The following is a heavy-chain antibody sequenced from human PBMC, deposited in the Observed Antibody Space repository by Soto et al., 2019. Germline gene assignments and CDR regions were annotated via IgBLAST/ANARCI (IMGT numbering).Heavy chain of an antibody. D-gene: IGHD3-3*01. CDR2: ISGSGGST. Sequence: GGSLRLSCAASGFTFSSYAMSWVRQAPGKGLEWVSAISGSGGSTYYADSVKGRFTISRDNSKNTLYLQMNSLRAEDTAVYYCAKERVEDFGVGMSYYFDYWGQGTLVTVSS. CDR1: GFTFSSYA. CDR3: AKERVEDFGVGMSYYFDY. V-gene: IGHV3-23*01. J-gene: IGHJ4*02.